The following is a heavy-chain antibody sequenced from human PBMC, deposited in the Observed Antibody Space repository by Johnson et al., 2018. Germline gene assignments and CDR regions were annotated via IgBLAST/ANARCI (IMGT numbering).Heavy chain of an antibody. CDR2: ISSSSSYI. V-gene: IGHV3-21*01. CDR3: AKDWEIAAVGTGGYFHH. CDR1: GFTFSSYS. Sequence: VQLVQSGGGLVQPGRSLRLSCAASGFTFSSYSMNWVRQAPGKGLEWVSSISSSSSYIYYADSVKGRFTISRDNAKNSLYLQMNSLRAGDTAVYYCAKDWEIAAVGTGGYFHHWGQGTLVTVSS. D-gene: IGHD6-13*01. J-gene: IGHJ1*01.